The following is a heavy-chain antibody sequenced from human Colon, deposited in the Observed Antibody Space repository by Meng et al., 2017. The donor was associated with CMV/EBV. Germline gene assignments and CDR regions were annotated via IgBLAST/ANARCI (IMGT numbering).Heavy chain of an antibody. Sequence: SVKVSCKASGGTFSSYTISWVRQAPGQGLEWMGRIIPMLGMARYAQKFQGRVTISADKSTSTGFMDLSSLRSDDTAMYYCATSEEMASAGTFDNWGQGTLVTVSS. CDR3: ATSEEMASAGTFDN. CDR2: IIPMLGMA. J-gene: IGHJ4*02. CDR1: GGTFSSYT. D-gene: IGHD5-24*01. V-gene: IGHV1-69*02.